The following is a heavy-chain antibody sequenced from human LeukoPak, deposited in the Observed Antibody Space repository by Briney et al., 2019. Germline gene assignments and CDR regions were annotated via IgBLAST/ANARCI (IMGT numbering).Heavy chain of an antibody. Sequence: PGGSLRLSCAASGFTFSSYSMNWVRQAPGKGLEWVSSISSSSSYIYYADSVKGRFTISRDNAKNSLYLQMNSLRAEDTAVYYCARDPNSGSYYQAFAFDIWGQGTMVTVSS. CDR3: ARDPNSGSYYQAFAFDI. V-gene: IGHV3-21*01. J-gene: IGHJ3*02. D-gene: IGHD1-26*01. CDR1: GFTFSSYS. CDR2: ISSSSSYI.